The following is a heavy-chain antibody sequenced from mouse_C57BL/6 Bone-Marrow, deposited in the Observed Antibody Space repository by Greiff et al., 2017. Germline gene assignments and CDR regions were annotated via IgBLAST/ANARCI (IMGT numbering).Heavy chain of an antibody. CDR3: ARLGAY. CDR1: GYTFTSYW. D-gene: IGHD4-1*01. J-gene: IGHJ3*01. V-gene: IGHV1-59*01. Sequence: VQLQQPGAELVRPGPSVKLSCKASGYTFTSYWMHWVKQRPGQGLEWIGVIDPSDSYTNYNQKFKGKATLTVDTSSSTAYMQLSSLTSEDSAVYYCARLGAYWGQGTLVTVSA. CDR2: IDPSDSYT.